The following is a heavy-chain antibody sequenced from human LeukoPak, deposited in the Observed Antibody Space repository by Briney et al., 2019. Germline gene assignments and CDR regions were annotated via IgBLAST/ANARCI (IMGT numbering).Heavy chain of an antibody. V-gene: IGHV1-69*05. CDR1: GGTFSSYA. Sequence: ASVKVSCKASGGTFSSYAISWVRQAPGQGLEWMGGIIPIFGTANYAQKFQGSVTITTDESTSTAYMELSSLRSEDTAVYYCARVAGLGATRAHFDYWGQGTLVTVSS. D-gene: IGHD1-26*01. CDR3: ARVAGLGATRAHFDY. CDR2: IIPIFGTA. J-gene: IGHJ4*02.